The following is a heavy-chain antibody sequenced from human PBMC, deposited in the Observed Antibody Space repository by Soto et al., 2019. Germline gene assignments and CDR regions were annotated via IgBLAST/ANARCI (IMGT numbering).Heavy chain of an antibody. CDR3: ARGPKRITIFGVVITGGNWFDP. Sequence: PETLSLTCAVYGGSFIGYYCIFSGHPPLKWLEWIGEINHSGSTNYNPSLKSRVTISVDTSKNQFSLKLSSVTAADTAVYYCARGPKRITIFGVVITGGNWFDPWGQGTLVTVSS. D-gene: IGHD3-3*01. CDR2: INHSGST. V-gene: IGHV4-34*01. CDR1: GGSFIGYY. J-gene: IGHJ5*02.